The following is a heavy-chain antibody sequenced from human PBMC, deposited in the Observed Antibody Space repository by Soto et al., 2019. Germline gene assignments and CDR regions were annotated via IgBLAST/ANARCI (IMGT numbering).Heavy chain of an antibody. CDR1: GFSLSNARMG. Sequence: QVTLKESGPVLVKPTETLTLTCTVSGFSLSNARMGVSWIRQPPGKALEWLAHIFSNDEKSYSTSLKSRLTISKDTPKGQVVLTTINIGPVDTAEYDVERIHQSGSKAHYWGQGPLVTVS. D-gene: IGHD2-15*01. V-gene: IGHV2-26*01. CDR3: ERIHQSGSKAHY. CDR2: IFSNDEK. J-gene: IGHJ4*02.